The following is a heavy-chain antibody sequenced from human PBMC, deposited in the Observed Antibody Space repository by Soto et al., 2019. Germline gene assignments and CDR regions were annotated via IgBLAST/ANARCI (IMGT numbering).Heavy chain of an antibody. D-gene: IGHD3-16*02. V-gene: IGHV3-33*01. CDR1: GFTFSSYG. CDR2: IWYDGSNK. J-gene: IGHJ4*02. Sequence: GGSLRLSCAASGFTFSSYGMHWVRQAPGKGLEWVAVIWYDGSNKYYADSVKGRFTISRDNSKNTLYLQMNSLRAEDTAVYYCARDGDPGYYDYVWGSYRPPAFFDYWGQGTLVTVSS. CDR3: ARDGDPGYYDYVWGSYRPPAFFDY.